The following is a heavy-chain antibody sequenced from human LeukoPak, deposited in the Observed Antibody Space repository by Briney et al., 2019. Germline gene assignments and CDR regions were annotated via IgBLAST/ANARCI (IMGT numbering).Heavy chain of an antibody. Sequence: PGGSLRLSCAASGFTVSSNYMSWVRQAPGKGLEWVSVIYSGGSTYYADSVKGRFTISRDNSKNTLYLQMNSLRAEDTAVYYRASNLAYCGGDCYVYYYYGMDVWGQGTTVTVSS. CDR2: IYSGGST. D-gene: IGHD2-21*02. CDR3: ASNLAYCGGDCYVYYYYGMDV. V-gene: IGHV3-53*01. J-gene: IGHJ6*02. CDR1: GFTVSSNY.